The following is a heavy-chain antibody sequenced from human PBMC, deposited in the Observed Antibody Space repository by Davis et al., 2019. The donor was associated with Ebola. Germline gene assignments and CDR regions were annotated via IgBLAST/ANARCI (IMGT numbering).Heavy chain of an antibody. D-gene: IGHD4-23*01. Sequence: GGSLRLSCTGSGYSFSNYWISWVRQMPGKGLEWMGRIDPSDSYTNYSPSFQGHVTISADKSISTAYLQWSSLKASDTAMYYCASHGDDYGGNPEWYWGQGTLVTVSS. J-gene: IGHJ4*02. V-gene: IGHV5-10-1*01. CDR3: ASHGDDYGGNPEWY. CDR2: IDPSDSYT. CDR1: GYSFSNYW.